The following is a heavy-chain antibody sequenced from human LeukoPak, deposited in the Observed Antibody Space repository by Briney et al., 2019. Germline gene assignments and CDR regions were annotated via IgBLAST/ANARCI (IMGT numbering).Heavy chain of an antibody. CDR2: IYTSGST. Sequence: SETLSLTCTVSGGSISSSSYYWGWIRQPPGKGLEWIGRIYTSGSTNYNPSLKSRVTISVDTSKNQFSLKLSSVTAADTAVYYCARDWDGYCSSTSCYGANYYYYYMDVWGKGTTVTVSS. J-gene: IGHJ6*03. CDR3: ARDWDGYCSSTSCYGANYYYYYMDV. D-gene: IGHD2-2*01. CDR1: GGSISSSSYY. V-gene: IGHV4-39*07.